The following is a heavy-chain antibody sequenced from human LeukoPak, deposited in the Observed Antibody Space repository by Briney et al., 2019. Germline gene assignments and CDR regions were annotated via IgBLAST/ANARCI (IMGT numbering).Heavy chain of an antibody. CDR1: GYAFSGYY. CDR3: ARGPTYYDSSGYRLEY. Sequence: ASVKVSCKASGYAFSGYYMHWVRQAPGQGLEWMGWISLSNGGTNYAQNFQGRVTMTRDTSISTAYMELSSLTSDDTAVYYCARGPTYYDSSGYRLEYWGQGTLVTVSS. D-gene: IGHD3-22*01. CDR2: ISLSNGGT. V-gene: IGHV1-2*02. J-gene: IGHJ4*02.